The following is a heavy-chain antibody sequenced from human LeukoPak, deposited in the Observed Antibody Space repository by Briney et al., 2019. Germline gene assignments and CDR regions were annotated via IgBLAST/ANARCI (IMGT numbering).Heavy chain of an antibody. V-gene: IGHV1-69*01. D-gene: IGHD3-3*01. CDR3: ARTEYYDFWSGLSWFDP. J-gene: IGHJ5*02. CDR2: IIPIFGTA. CDR1: GGTFSSYA. Sequence: SVKVSCKASGGTFSSYAISWVRQAPGQGLEWLGGIIPIFGTANYAQKFQGRVTITADESTSTAYMELSSLRSEDTAVYYCARTEYYDFWSGLSWFDPWGQGTLVTVSS.